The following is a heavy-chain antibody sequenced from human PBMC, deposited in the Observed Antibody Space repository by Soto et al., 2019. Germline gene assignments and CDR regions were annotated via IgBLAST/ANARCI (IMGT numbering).Heavy chain of an antibody. Sequence: PGGSLKLSCAASEFTLSSDGMPWAGQAPGKGLEWVAVISYDGSNKYYADSVKGRFTISRDNSKNTLYLQMNSLRAEDTAVYYCAKAFGDYVTYWGQRTLVTVSS. D-gene: IGHD3-10*01. CDR1: EFTLSSDG. CDR3: AKAFGDYVTY. J-gene: IGHJ4*02. CDR2: ISYDGSNK. V-gene: IGHV3-30*18.